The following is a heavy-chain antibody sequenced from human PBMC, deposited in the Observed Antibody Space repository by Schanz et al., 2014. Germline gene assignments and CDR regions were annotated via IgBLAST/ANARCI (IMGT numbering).Heavy chain of an antibody. CDR1: GFAFSVYG. Sequence: QVQMVESGGGVVQPGRSLRLSCAASGFAFSVYGMHWVRQAPGKGPEWVAVIWSDGSTKYYADSVKGRFTISRDNSKNTLYLQMNSLRADDTAVYYCARDRGYCSGGSCLTFDYWGQGTLVNVSS. V-gene: IGHV3-33*01. CDR3: ARDRGYCSGGSCLTFDY. CDR2: IWSDGSTK. J-gene: IGHJ4*02. D-gene: IGHD2-15*01.